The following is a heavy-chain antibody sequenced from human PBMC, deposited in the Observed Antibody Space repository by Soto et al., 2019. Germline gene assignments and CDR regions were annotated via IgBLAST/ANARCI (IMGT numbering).Heavy chain of an antibody. D-gene: IGHD1-20*01. V-gene: IGHV4-31*03. CDR2: IYYSGST. J-gene: IGHJ5*02. CDR1: GGSISSGGYY. CDR3: ARVGGINWFDP. Sequence: QVQLQESGPGLVKPSQTLSLTCTVSGGSISSGGYYWSWIRQHPGKGLEWIGYIYYSGSTYYNPSLTXRXTXSIXTSKNQFSLKLSSVTAADTAVYYCARVGGINWFDPWGQGTLVTVSS.